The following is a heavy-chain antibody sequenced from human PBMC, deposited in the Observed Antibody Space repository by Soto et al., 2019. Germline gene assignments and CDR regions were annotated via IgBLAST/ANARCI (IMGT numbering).Heavy chain of an antibody. Sequence: TSETLSLTCTVSGGSISSGGYYWSWIRQHPGKGLEWIGYIYYSGSTYYNPSLKSRVTISVDTSKNQFSLKLSSVTAADTAVYYCARGVQVATPRYGMDVWGQGTTVTVSS. V-gene: IGHV4-31*03. CDR3: ARGVQVATPRYGMDV. J-gene: IGHJ6*02. CDR2: IYYSGST. CDR1: GGSISSGGYY. D-gene: IGHD5-12*01.